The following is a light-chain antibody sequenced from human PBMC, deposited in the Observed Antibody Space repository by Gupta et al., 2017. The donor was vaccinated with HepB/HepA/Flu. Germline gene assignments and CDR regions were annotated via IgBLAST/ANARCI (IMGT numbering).Light chain of an antibody. J-gene: IGKJ2*01. V-gene: IGKV3-20*01. CDR3: QQDGSSPYT. Sequence: EIVLPQSPGTLSLSPGESASLSCRASQSVGSSHLAWYQQKPGQAPRLLIYGASSRATGIPDKFSGSGSGTDFTLTISRLEPEDFAVYYCQQDGSSPYTFGQGTRLEIK. CDR2: GAS. CDR1: QSVGSSH.